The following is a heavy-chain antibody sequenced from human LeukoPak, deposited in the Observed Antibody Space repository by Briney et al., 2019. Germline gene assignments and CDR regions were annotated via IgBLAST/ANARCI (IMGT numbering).Heavy chain of an antibody. Sequence: GGSLRLSCAASGFTLSSYAMHWVRQAPGKGLEYVSGISSDGGSPFHVNSVKGRFTISRDNSKDTLYLQMGSLRAEDMAVYYCAREYCSGGRCQYYFDYWGQGILVTVSS. J-gene: IGHJ4*02. CDR1: GFTLSSYA. CDR3: AREYCSGGRCQYYFDY. CDR2: ISSDGGSP. V-gene: IGHV3-64*01. D-gene: IGHD2-15*01.